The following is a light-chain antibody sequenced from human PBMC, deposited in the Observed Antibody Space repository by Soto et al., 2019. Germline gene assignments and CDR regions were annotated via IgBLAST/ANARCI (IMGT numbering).Light chain of an antibody. CDR2: DAS. V-gene: IGKV3-11*01. CDR3: QQRSNWPPIT. CDR1: QTVIRNY. J-gene: IGKJ5*01. Sequence: EIVLTQSPGTLSLSPGERATLSCRASQTVIRNYLAWYQQKPGQAPRLLIYDASNRATGIPARFSGSGSGTDFTLTISSLEPEDFAVYYCQQRSNWPPITFGQGTRLEIK.